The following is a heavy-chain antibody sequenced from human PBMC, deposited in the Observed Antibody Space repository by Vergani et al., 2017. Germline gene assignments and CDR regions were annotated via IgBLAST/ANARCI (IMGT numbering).Heavy chain of an antibody. CDR2: IYSNGIT. CDR3: ARDFGARVYQMLLPCYYGLDV. D-gene: IGHD2-2*01. V-gene: IGHV4-30-4*08. J-gene: IGHJ6*02. CDR1: GDSISSGDYY. Sequence: QVQLQESGPGLVKSSQTLSLTCTVPGDSISSGDYYWSWIRQPPGKGLEWIGYIYSNGITYYKLSLKSRVYISVDTSKNQFSLKLTSVTAADTAVYSCARDFGARVYQMLLPCYYGLDVWGQGTTVTVSS.